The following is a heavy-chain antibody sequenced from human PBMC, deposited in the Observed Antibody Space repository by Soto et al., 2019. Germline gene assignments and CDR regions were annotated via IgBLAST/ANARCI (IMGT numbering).Heavy chain of an antibody. CDR1: WGNFRTYS. Sequence: GRSHRLPYAASWGNFRTYSRNCVRQTQGKGLEWVSSISSSSSYIYYADSVKGRFTISRDNAKNSLYLQMNSLRAEDTAVYYCARDGEAYCSSTSCYKEDYYYMDVWGKGTTVTVSS. CDR3: ARDGEAYCSSTSCYKEDYYYMDV. J-gene: IGHJ6*03. CDR2: ISSSSSYI. V-gene: IGHV3-21*01. D-gene: IGHD2-2*02.